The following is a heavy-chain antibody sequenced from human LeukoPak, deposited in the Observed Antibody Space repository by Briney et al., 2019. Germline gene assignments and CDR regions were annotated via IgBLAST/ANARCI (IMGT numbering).Heavy chain of an antibody. Sequence: PSETLSLTCTVSGGSISSYYWSWMRQPPGKGLEWIGYIYYSGNTNYNPSLKSRVIISVDTSKDRFSLQLSSVTAADMAVYYCARHGSGYHLFDYWGQGTLVTVSS. CDR3: ARHGSGYHLFDY. CDR2: IYYSGNT. J-gene: IGHJ4*02. D-gene: IGHD3-3*01. V-gene: IGHV4-59*08. CDR1: GGSISSYY.